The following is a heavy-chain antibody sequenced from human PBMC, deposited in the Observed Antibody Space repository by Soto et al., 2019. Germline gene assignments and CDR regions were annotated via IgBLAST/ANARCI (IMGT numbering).Heavy chain of an antibody. J-gene: IGHJ5*02. D-gene: IGHD2-15*01. CDR3: ARVKYCSGGSFERFDP. V-gene: IGHV4-59*01. Sequence: WTWIRQPPGKGLQWIGHIYHSGTADYNPSLHSRVSMSLDTSKNQFSLNLTSVTVADPATYHCARVKYCSGGSFERFDPWVQGAPVTVSS. CDR2: IYHSGTA.